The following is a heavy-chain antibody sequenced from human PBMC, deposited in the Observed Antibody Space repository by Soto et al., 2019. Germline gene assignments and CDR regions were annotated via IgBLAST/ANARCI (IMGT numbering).Heavy chain of an antibody. CDR3: AREGDIVVVPAAICDY. V-gene: IGHV3-30-3*01. J-gene: IGHJ4*02. CDR2: ISYAGSNK. Sequence: QVQLVESGGGVVQPGRSLRLSCAASGFTFSSYAMHWVRQAPGKGLEWVAVISYAGSNKYYADSVKGRFTISRDNSKNTLYLQMNSLRAEDRAVYYGAREGDIVVVPAAICDYWGQGTLVTVSS. D-gene: IGHD2-2*02. CDR1: GFTFSSYA.